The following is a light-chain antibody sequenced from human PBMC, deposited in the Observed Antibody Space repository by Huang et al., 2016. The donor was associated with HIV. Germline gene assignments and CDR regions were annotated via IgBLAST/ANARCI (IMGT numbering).Light chain of an antibody. CDR3: QQYINSRT. CDR1: QSVLYTSNNKNY. V-gene: IGKV4-1*01. J-gene: IGKJ1*01. CDR2: WAS. Sequence: DIVMTQSPDSLAVSLGERATINCKSSQSVLYTSNNKNYLAWYQQKPGQPPRLLIYWASTRESGVPDRFRGSGSGTDFSLTISSLQAEDVAVYYCQQYINSRTFGQGTKVEIK.